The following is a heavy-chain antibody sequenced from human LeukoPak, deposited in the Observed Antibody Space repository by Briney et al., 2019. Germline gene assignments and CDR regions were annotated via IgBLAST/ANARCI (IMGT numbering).Heavy chain of an antibody. Sequence: SETLSLTRTVSGGSISGYYWSWIRQPPGKGLEWIGYIYYSGSTNCNPSLKSRVTISVDTSKNQFSLKLSSVTAADTAVYYCARHEPGGPDAFDIWGQGTMVTVSS. CDR1: GGSISGYY. CDR3: ARHEPGGPDAFDI. J-gene: IGHJ3*02. D-gene: IGHD3-10*01. V-gene: IGHV4-59*08. CDR2: IYYSGST.